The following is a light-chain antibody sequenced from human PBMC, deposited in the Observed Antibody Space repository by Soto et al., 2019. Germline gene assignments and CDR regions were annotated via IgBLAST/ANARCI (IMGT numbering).Light chain of an antibody. Sequence: EIVLTQSPGTLSLSPGERATLSCRASQSVTSNYLAWYQQKPGQAPRLLIYGGSTRAAGVPDRFSGSGSGTDFTLTITRVEPEDFAVYYCQPYGRSPLMHTCGQGNKLGV. CDR3: QPYGRSPLMHT. V-gene: IGKV3-20*01. CDR1: QSVTSNY. J-gene: IGKJ2*01. CDR2: GGS.